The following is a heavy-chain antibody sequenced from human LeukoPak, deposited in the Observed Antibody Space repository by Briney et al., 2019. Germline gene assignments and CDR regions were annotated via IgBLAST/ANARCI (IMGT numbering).Heavy chain of an antibody. Sequence: PGGSLRLSCAASGFTFSAYTMYWVRQAPGKGLEWVSSMSGIGGFVHYADSVKGRFNISRDNAKSSLYLQMNSLRAEDTAVYFCAREDYSDSPTYYNGMDVWGQGTAVTVSS. D-gene: IGHD4/OR15-4a*01. V-gene: IGHV3-21*01. CDR1: GFTFSAYT. CDR3: AREDYSDSPTYYNGMDV. CDR2: MSGIGGFV. J-gene: IGHJ6*02.